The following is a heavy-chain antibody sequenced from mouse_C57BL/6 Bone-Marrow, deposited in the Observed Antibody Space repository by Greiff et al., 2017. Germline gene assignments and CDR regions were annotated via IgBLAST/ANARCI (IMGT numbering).Heavy chain of an antibody. CDR2: ISDGGSYT. D-gene: IGHD2-2*01. CDR3: ARARYGYSCAY. V-gene: IGHV5-4*03. J-gene: IGHJ3*01. CDR1: GFTFSSYA. Sequence: EVMLVESGGGLVKPGGSLKLSCAASGFTFSSYAMSWVRQTPEKRLEWVATISDGGSYTYYPDNVKGRFTISRDNAKNNLYLQMSHLKSEDTAMYYCARARYGYSCAYWGQGTLVTVAA.